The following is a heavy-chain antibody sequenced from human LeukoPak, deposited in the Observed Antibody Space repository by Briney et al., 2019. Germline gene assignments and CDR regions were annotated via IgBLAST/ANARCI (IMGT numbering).Heavy chain of an antibody. CDR2: INTNTGNP. D-gene: IGHD3-9*01. Sequence: GASVKVSCKASGYTFTSYAMNWVRQAPGQGLEWMGWINTNTGNPTYAQGFTGRFVFSLDTSVSTAYLQISSLKAEDTAVYYCALEAREDYDILTGYYTPPLDYWGQGTLVTVSS. J-gene: IGHJ4*02. CDR1: GYTFTSYA. CDR3: ALEAREDYDILTGYYTPPLDY. V-gene: IGHV7-4-1*02.